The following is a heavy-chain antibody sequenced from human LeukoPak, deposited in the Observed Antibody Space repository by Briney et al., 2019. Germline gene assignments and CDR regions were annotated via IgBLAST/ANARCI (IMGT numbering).Heavy chain of an antibody. CDR2: ISSSSSYI. Sequence: GGSLRLSCAASGFTFSSYSMNWVRQAPGKGLEWVSSISSSSSYIYYADSVKGRFTISRDNAKNSLYLQMNSLRAEDTAVYYCARDPGGQGSNPIDYWGQGTLVTVSS. CDR3: ARDPGGQGSNPIDY. CDR1: GFTFSSYS. V-gene: IGHV3-21*01. D-gene: IGHD3-10*01. J-gene: IGHJ4*02.